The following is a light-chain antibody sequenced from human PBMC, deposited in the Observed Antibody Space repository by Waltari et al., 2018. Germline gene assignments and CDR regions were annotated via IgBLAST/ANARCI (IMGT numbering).Light chain of an antibody. V-gene: IGLV1-40*01. CDR1: GSNIGAGYD. CDR2: GVN. J-gene: IGLJ2*01. CDR3: QSYDTTLSVV. Sequence: QSVLTQPPSVSGAPGQRVSISDTGSGSNIGAGYDLHWYRQHPGQAPTLLISGVNTRPPGVSDRFSGAQFDTSASLAIAGLQADDEADYYCQSYDTTLSVVFGGGTKLTVL.